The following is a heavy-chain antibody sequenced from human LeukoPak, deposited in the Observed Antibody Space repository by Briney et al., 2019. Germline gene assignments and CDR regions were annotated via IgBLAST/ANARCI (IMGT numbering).Heavy chain of an antibody. J-gene: IGHJ4*02. CDR2: ISSSSSTI. Sequence: GGSLRPSCAASGFTFSSYSMNWVRQAPGKGLEWVSYISSSSSTIYYADSVKGRFTTSRDNAKNSLYLQMNSLRAEDTAVYYCAREGYYDSSGYGAVDYWAREPWSPSPQ. CDR3: AREGYYDSSGYGAVDY. V-gene: IGHV3-48*04. CDR1: GFTFSSYS. D-gene: IGHD3-22*01.